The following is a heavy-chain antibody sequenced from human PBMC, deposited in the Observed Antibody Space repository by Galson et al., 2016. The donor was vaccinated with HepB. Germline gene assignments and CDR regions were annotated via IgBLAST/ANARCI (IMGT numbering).Heavy chain of an antibody. D-gene: IGHD3-16*01. CDR1: GFSFSTSG. V-gene: IGHV3-23*01. Sequence: SLRLSCAASGFSFSTSGMSWVRQTPGRGLEWVSGITGSGATTHYADSGKGRFTISRDNSKNTLYLDMNNLRAGDTAVYYCGKHGGFDYWGQGALVTVSS. CDR2: ITGSGATT. CDR3: GKHGGFDY. J-gene: IGHJ4*02.